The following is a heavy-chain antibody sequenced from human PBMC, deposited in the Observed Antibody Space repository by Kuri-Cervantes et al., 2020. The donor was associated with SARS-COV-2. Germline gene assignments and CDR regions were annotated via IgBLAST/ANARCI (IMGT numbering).Heavy chain of an antibody. V-gene: IGHV3-23*01. Sequence: GGSLRLSCAASGFTFSNAWMSWVRQAPGKGLEWVSTISGSGGSTYYADSVKGRFTISRDNSKNTLYLQMNSLRADDTAVYYCAKGTRSSGYYCGLDFWGQGTLVTVSS. CDR2: ISGSGGST. CDR1: GFTFSNAW. D-gene: IGHD3-22*01. J-gene: IGHJ4*02. CDR3: AKGTRSSGYYCGLDF.